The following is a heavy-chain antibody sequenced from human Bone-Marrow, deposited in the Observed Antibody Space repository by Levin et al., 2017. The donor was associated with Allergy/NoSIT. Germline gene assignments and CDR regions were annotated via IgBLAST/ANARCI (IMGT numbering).Heavy chain of an antibody. Sequence: PAGGSLRLSCAASGFTFNNYAMSWVRQAPGKGLDWVSTISGSGVSTYYADSVKGRFTISRDNSKNTLYLKMDILRAEDTAISYCAKESKEMGIVEAGDSWGQGTLVTVSS. CDR2: ISGSGVST. V-gene: IGHV3-23*01. D-gene: IGHD1-26*01. J-gene: IGHJ4*02. CDR3: AKESKEMGIVEAGDS. CDR1: GFTFNNYA.